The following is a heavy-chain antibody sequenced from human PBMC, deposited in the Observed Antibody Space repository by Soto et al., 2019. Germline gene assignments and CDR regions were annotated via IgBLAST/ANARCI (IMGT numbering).Heavy chain of an antibody. J-gene: IGHJ4*02. CDR1: GYTFTSYG. V-gene: IGHV1-18*01. CDR3: ATRSPAFDY. Sequence: QVQLVQSGPEVKKPGASVTVSCKTSGYTFTSYGISWVRQAPGQGLEWMGWISTYKGNTNYAQKFQGRFTMTTDTSTSTAYMELRSLRSDDPAVYYCATRSPAFDYWGQGTLVTVSS. CDR2: ISTYKGNT.